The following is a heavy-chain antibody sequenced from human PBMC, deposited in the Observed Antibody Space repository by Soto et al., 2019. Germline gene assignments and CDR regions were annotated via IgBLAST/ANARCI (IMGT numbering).Heavy chain of an antibody. CDR2: IIPILGIA. CDR3: ARESAAAGAALVFDT. V-gene: IGHV1-69*04. Sequence: SVKVSCKASGGTFSSYTISWVRQAPGQGLEWMGRIIPILGIANYAQKFQGRVTITADKSTSTAYMELSSLRSEDTAVYYCARESAAAGAALVFDTGGKGKMVTV. CDR1: GGTFSSYT. D-gene: IGHD6-25*01. J-gene: IGHJ3*02.